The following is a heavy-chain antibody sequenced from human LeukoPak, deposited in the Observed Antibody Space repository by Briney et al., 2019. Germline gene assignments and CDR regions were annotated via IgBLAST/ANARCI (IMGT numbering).Heavy chain of an antibody. D-gene: IGHD2-15*01. CDR1: GFTFSSYS. V-gene: IGHV3-21*01. J-gene: IGHJ3*02. CDR2: ISSSSSYI. CDR3: ARENGYCSGGSCYGAFDI. Sequence: GGSLRLSCAASGFTFSSYSMNWVRQAPGKGLEWVSSISSSSSYIYYAVSVKGRFTISRDNAKNSLYLQMNSLRAEDTAVYYCARENGYCSGGSCYGAFDIWGQGTMVTVSS.